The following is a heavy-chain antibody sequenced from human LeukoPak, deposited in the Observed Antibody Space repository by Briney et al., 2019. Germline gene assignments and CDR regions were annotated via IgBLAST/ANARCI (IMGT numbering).Heavy chain of an antibody. J-gene: IGHJ4*02. D-gene: IGHD1-26*01. CDR2: ISSSGSSI. V-gene: IGHV3-11*01. Sequence: GGSLRLSCAASGFTFSDYYMGWFRQAPGKGLEWVSYISSSGSSIYYVDSVRGRFTISRDNAKNSLYLQMNSLRAEDTAVYYCARARGSYSFDYWGQGTLVTVSS. CDR1: GFTFSDYY. CDR3: ARARGSYSFDY.